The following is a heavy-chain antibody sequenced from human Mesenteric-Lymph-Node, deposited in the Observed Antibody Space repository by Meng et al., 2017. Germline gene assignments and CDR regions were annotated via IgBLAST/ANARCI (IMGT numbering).Heavy chain of an antibody. CDR1: GFTFSSSA. V-gene: IGHV3-23*04. Sequence: EVLRVVSGGGLDPPGGSLRLSCAASGFTFSSSAMSWGGQAPGKGLEWVSAISGSGGSTYYADSVKGRFTISRDNAKNSLYLQMNSLRAEDTAVYYCARGVTGAFDYWGQGTLVTVSS. D-gene: IGHD5-18*01. CDR2: ISGSGGST. CDR3: ARGVTGAFDY. J-gene: IGHJ4*02.